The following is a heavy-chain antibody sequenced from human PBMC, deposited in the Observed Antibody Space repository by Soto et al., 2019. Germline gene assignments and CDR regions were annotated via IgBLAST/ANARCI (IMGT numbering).Heavy chain of an antibody. CDR3: ARLAYSGYLQT. V-gene: IGHV1-8*01. Sequence: ASVKVSCKASGYSFTSLDINWVRQTAGQGLEWMGWMEPSTGRTGYAQKFQGRVTMTRDTSNNRFSLTLSSLTAADTAVYFCARLAYSGYLQTWGQGSLVTVSS. CDR2: MEPSTGRT. CDR1: GYSFTSLD. D-gene: IGHD1-26*01. J-gene: IGHJ1*01.